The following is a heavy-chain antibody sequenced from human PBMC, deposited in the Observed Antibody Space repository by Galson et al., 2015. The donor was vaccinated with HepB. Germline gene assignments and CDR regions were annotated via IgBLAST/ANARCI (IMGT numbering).Heavy chain of an antibody. V-gene: IGHV3-23*01. CDR1: GFTFSSYA. CDR2: ISGSGGST. Sequence: SLRLSCAASGFTFSSYAMSWVRQAPGKGLEWVSAISGSGGSTYYADSVKGRFTISRDNSKNTLYLQMNSLRAEDTAVYYCAKGGYSYGPRYYYDSSGYYPVHYWGQGTLVTVSS. J-gene: IGHJ4*02. CDR3: AKGGYSYGPRYYYDSSGYYPVHY. D-gene: IGHD3-22*01.